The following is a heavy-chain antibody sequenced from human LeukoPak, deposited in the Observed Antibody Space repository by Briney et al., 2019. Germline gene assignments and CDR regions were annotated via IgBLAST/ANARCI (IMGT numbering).Heavy chain of an antibody. CDR3: AIGHSGYDYAYEI. Sequence: GGSLRLSCAASGFTFSSYSMNWVRQAPGKGLEWVSSISSSSSYIYYADSVKGRFTISRDNAKNSLYLQMNSLRAEDTAVYYCAIGHSGYDYAYEIWGQGTMVTVSS. D-gene: IGHD5-12*01. CDR1: GFTFSSYS. CDR2: ISSSSSYI. J-gene: IGHJ3*02. V-gene: IGHV3-21*01.